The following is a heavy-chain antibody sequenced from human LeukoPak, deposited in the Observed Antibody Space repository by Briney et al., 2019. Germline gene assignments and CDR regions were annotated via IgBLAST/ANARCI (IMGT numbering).Heavy chain of an antibody. CDR3: ARQGTYSSAIGMGY. V-gene: IGHV1-69*13. Sequence: ASVKVSCKASGGTFSSYAISWVRRAPGQGLEWMGGIIPIFGTANFAQKFQGRVTITADESTSTAYMELSSLRSEDTAVYYCARQGTYSSAIGMGYWGQGTLVTVSS. CDR1: GGTFSSYA. CDR2: IIPIFGTA. J-gene: IGHJ4*02. D-gene: IGHD6-19*01.